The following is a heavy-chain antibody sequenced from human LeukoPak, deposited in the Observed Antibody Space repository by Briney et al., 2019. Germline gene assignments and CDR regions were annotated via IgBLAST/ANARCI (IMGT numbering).Heavy chain of an antibody. CDR1: GGSISSYY. V-gene: IGHV4-59*01. CDR2: IYYSGST. J-gene: IGHJ4*02. CDR3: ARARKSYYYDSSGYVFDY. D-gene: IGHD3-22*01. Sequence: SETLSLTCTVSGGSISSYYWSWIRQPAGKGLEWIGYIYYSGSTNYNPSLKSRVTISADTSKNQFSLKLSSVTAADTAVYYCARARKSYYYDSSGYVFDYWGQGTLVTVSS.